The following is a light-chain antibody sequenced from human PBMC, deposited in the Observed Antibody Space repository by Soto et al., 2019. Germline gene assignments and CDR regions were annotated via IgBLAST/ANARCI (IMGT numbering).Light chain of an antibody. V-gene: IGKV3-20*01. CDR2: DAS. J-gene: IGKJ4*01. CDR3: QQYGRSLT. CDR1: QSVTNSY. Sequence: EIVLTQSPGTLSLSPGERATLSCRASQSVTNSYLAWYQQKPGQAPRLFIYDASRRATGIPARFSGSGSGTDFTLTISRLQPEDFAVYYCQQYGRSLTFGGGIKVEIK.